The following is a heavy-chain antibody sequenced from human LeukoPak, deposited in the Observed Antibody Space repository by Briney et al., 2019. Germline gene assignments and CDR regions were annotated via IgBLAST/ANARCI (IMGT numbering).Heavy chain of an antibody. D-gene: IGHD5-24*01. CDR1: GFTFSNYA. Sequence: GSLRLSCAASGFTFSNYAMNWVRQAPGKGLEWVANIKQDGSKKSYVDSVKGRFTISRDNAKNSLYLQMNSLRAEDTAIYYCTRVGYIDEGIDYWGQGTLVTVSS. CDR3: TRVGYIDEGIDY. CDR2: IKQDGSKK. J-gene: IGHJ4*02. V-gene: IGHV3-7*04.